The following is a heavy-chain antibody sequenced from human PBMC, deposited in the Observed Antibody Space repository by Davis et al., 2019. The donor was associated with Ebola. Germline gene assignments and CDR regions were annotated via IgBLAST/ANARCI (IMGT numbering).Heavy chain of an antibody. V-gene: IGHV4-30-2*01. D-gene: IGHD2-2*01. CDR2: IYHSGST. Sequence: SETLSLTCTVSGGSVSSGGYYWNWIRQPPGKGLEWIGYIYHSGSTYYNPSLKSRVTISVDRSKNQFSLKLSSVTAADTAVYYCARGMPPRVFDYWGQGTLVTVSS. J-gene: IGHJ4*02. CDR1: GGSVSSGGYY. CDR3: ARGMPPRVFDY.